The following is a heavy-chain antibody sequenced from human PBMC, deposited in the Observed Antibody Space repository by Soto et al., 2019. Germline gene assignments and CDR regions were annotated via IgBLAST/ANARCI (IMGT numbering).Heavy chain of an antibody. CDR2: IYYSGST. CDR1: GGSISSGGYY. J-gene: IGHJ4*02. CDR3: ARGGELVEPDGVDY. D-gene: IGHD6-6*01. Sequence: QVQLQESGPGLVKPSQTLSLTCTVSGGSISSGGYYWSWIRQHPGKGLEWIGYIYYSGSTYYNPSLKSRDTISVDTSKNQFSLKLSSVTVADTAVYHCARGGELVEPDGVDYWGQGTLVTVSS. V-gene: IGHV4-31*03.